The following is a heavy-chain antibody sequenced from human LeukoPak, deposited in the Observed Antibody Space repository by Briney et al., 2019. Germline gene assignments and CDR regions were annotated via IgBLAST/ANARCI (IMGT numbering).Heavy chain of an antibody. CDR1: GGSVSSGSYY. CDR2: IYYSGRT. CDR3: ARASYYRDNWFDP. V-gene: IGHV4-61*01. Sequence: SETLSLTCTVSGGSVSSGSYYWSWIRQPPGKGLEWIGYIYYSGRTNYNPSLKSRVTISVDTSKSQFSLILSSVTAADTAVYYCARASYYRDNWFDPWGQGTLVTVSS. D-gene: IGHD2-21*01. J-gene: IGHJ5*02.